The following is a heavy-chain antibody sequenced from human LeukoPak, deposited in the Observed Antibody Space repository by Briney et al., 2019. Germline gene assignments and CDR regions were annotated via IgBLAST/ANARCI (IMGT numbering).Heavy chain of an antibody. J-gene: IGHJ4*02. D-gene: IGHD6-6*01. Sequence: SETLSLTCTVSGGSISSYYWSWIRQPPGKGLEWIGYIYYSGSTNYNPSLKSRVTISVDTSKNQFSLKLSSVTAADTALYYCARGVEYSSSSGLGYWSQRTLVTVSS. CDR3: ARGVEYSSSSGLGY. CDR1: GGSISSYY. V-gene: IGHV4-59*01. CDR2: IYYSGST.